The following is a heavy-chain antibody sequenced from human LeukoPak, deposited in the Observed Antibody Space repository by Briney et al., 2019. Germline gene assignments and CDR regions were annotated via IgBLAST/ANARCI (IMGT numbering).Heavy chain of an antibody. CDR2: ISGIGANT. J-gene: IGHJ4*02. CDR3: AKRLLGYADSSPIDY. V-gene: IGHV3-23*01. D-gene: IGHD4-17*01. Sequence: GGSLRLSCEASGFTFSSYAMSWVRQAPGKGLEWVSGISGIGANTYYVDSVRGRFTISRDNSKNTLYLQMNSLRAEDTAVYYCAKRLLGYADSSPIDYWGQGTLVTVSS. CDR1: GFTFSSYA.